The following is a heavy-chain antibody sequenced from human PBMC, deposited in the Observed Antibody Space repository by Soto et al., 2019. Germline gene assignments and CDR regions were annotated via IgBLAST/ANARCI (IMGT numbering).Heavy chain of an antibody. CDR3: ARAPRFWSCDSCPIHDAFHI. CDR1: GASISSGGHY. D-gene: IGHD2-15*01. Sequence: SETLSLTRTVSGASISSGGHYWSWIRQHPGKGLEWIGYIYYSGSTYYNPSLKSRVTISVDTSKNQFSLKLSSVTAADTAVYHCARAPRFWSCDSCPIHDAFHIWGQGTTVTV. J-gene: IGHJ3*02. V-gene: IGHV4-31*03. CDR2: IYYSGST.